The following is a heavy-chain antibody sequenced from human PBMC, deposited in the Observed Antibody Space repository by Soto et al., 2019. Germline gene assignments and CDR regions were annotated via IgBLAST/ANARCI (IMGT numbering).Heavy chain of an antibody. D-gene: IGHD2-21*02. CDR2: ISPYNGKT. Sequence: QVHLMQSGAEVKKPGASVNVSCKASGYTFTNFGLNWVRQAPGQGLEWMAWISPYNGKTDYAQKVQGRVTVTTDTSTATAYMEMSSLTSDDTAVYYCARQPGVVGTADLYGMDVWGQGTTVTVSS. J-gene: IGHJ6*02. V-gene: IGHV1-18*01. CDR3: ARQPGVVGTADLYGMDV. CDR1: GYTFTNFG.